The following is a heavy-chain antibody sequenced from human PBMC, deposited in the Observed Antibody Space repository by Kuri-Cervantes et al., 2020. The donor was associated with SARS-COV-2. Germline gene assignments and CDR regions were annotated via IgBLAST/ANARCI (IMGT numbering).Heavy chain of an antibody. CDR3: ARQMMSSITIFGVVITRNWFDP. V-gene: IGHV4-59*08. D-gene: IGHD3-3*01. Sequence: ESLKISCTVSGGSISSYYWSWIRQPPGKGLEWIGYIYYSGSTNYNSSLKSRVTISVDTSKNQFSLKLSSVTAADTAVYYCARQMMSSITIFGVVITRNWFDPWGQGTLVTVSS. CDR2: IYYSGST. J-gene: IGHJ5*02. CDR1: GGSISSYY.